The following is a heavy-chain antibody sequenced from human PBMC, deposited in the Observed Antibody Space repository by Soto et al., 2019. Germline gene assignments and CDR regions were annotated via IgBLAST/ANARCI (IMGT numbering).Heavy chain of an antibody. CDR1: GFTVSNYG. V-gene: IGHV3-30*18. CDR2: ISYDGSNK. CDR3: AKDSGSGWLN. Sequence: PGGALRLSCPASGFTVSNYGMQWVRQAPGKGLEWVAVISYDGSNKYYADSVKGRFTISRDNSKNTLYLQMNSLRAEATAVYYCAKDSGSGWLNWGQGTLVTVSS. J-gene: IGHJ4*02. D-gene: IGHD6-19*01.